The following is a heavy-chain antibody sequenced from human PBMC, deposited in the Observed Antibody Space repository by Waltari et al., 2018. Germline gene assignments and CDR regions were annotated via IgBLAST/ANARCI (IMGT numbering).Heavy chain of an antibody. D-gene: IGHD3-22*01. CDR2: IYYSGST. Sequence: QVQLQESGPGLVKPSQTLSLTCTVSGGSVISGGYYWSWIRQPPGKGLEWIGYIYYSGSTYYNPSFKSLVTISVDTSKNQFSLKLSSVTAADTAVYYCARGQDSYDSSGYSGEAFDIWGQGTMVTVSS. CDR3: ARGQDSYDSSGYSGEAFDI. J-gene: IGHJ3*02. CDR1: GGSVISGGYY. V-gene: IGHV4-31*01.